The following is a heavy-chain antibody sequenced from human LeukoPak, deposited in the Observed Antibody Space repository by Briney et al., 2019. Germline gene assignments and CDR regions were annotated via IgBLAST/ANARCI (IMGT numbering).Heavy chain of an antibody. D-gene: IGHD5-18*01. J-gene: IGHJ4*02. CDR3: ARDRWGYSYGGD. V-gene: IGHV3-7*01. CDR1: GFIFSNYW. Sequence: GGSLRLSCAASGFIFSNYWMSWVRQASGKGLEWVANIKEDGSDKYYVDSVKGRFTISRDNAKNSLYLQMNSLRAEDTAVYYCARDRWGYSYGGDWGQGTLVTVSS. CDR2: IKEDGSDK.